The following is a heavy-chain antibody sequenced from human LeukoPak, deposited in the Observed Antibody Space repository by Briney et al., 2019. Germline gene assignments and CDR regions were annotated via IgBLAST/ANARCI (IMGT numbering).Heavy chain of an antibody. D-gene: IGHD3-22*01. CDR1: GFTFSSYA. CDR2: ISGSGGST. CDR3: AKSSYYDSSGYYYDY. Sequence: GGSLRLSCAASGFTFSSYAMSWVRQAPGKGLEWVSAISGSGGSTYYADSVKGRFTISRDNSKNTLYLQMNSLRAGDTAVYYCAKSSYYDSSGYYYDYWGQGTLVTVSS. V-gene: IGHV3-23*01. J-gene: IGHJ4*02.